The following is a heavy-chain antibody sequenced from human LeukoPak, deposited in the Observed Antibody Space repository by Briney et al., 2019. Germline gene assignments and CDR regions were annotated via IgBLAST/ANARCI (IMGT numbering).Heavy chain of an antibody. D-gene: IGHD6-13*01. CDR1: GFTFSSYG. J-gene: IGHJ6*02. CDR3: ARGQPPSYYDMDV. Sequence: GGSLRLSCAASGFTFSSYGMHWVRQAPGKGLEWVAVIWSDGSSKHYADSVKGRFTISRDNSKDTLYLQMSSLRAEDTALYYCARGQPPSYYDMDVWGQGTTVTVSS. V-gene: IGHV3-33*01. CDR2: IWSDGSSK.